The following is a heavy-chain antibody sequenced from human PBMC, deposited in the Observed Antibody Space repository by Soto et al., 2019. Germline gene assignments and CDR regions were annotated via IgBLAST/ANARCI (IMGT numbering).Heavy chain of an antibody. V-gene: IGHV2-5*02. CDR2: IYWDDDK. CDR1: GISLSSSGMG. J-gene: IGHJ4*02. Sequence: QITVKESGLTLVKPTETLTLTCTFSGISLSSSGMGVGWICQPQGKPLEWLAFIYWDDDKRYSPSLSSSLTIIKYHSKIPLDLTMTNMDPMDTATYYCARPARGVYDFDGLWEKLDYWSLGSLVTISS. D-gene: IGHD5-12*01. CDR3: ARPARGVYDFDGLWEKLDY.